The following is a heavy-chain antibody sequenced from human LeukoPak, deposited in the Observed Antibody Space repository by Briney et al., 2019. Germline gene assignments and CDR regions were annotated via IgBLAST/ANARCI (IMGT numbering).Heavy chain of an antibody. CDR1: GFTFSSYG. J-gene: IGHJ6*03. V-gene: IGHV3-30*02. D-gene: IGHD3-9*01. Sequence: PGGSLRLSCAASGFTFSSYGMHWVRQAPGKGLEWVTFIRYDGTNKYYADSVKGRFAISRDNSKNTLYLQTNSLRAEDTAVYYCARANDNYYYYYMDVWGKGTTVTISS. CDR2: IRYDGTNK. CDR3: ARANDNYYYYYMDV.